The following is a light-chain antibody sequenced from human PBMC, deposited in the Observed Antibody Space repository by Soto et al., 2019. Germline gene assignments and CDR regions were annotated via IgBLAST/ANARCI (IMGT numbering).Light chain of an antibody. J-gene: IGKJ1*01. Sequence: DIQMTQSPATGSAALGDRFTIICLASQTISSWLAWYQQKGGQAPKLLISKASILDSGVPSRFSGSGSGTEFNLTISSLQPEDFATYYCQQYNSFIWTFGQGTKVDI. CDR3: QQYNSFIWT. CDR2: KAS. CDR1: QTISSW. V-gene: IGKV1-5*03.